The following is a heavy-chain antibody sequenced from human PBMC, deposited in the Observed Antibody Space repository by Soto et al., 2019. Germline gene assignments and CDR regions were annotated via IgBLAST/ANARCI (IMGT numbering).Heavy chain of an antibody. D-gene: IGHD6-19*01. V-gene: IGHV1-69*01. CDR1: GVSFNTYA. CDR2: IIPIFATA. Sequence: QVQLVQSGAEVKKPGSSVKVSCKASGVSFNTYAINWVRQAPGQGLEWMGGIIPIFATANYAQKFQGRVTITADESTSTAYMELSGPTSEDTAMYYCARGSHSPGIAVAGYFFWGQGTLVTVSS. J-gene: IGHJ4*02. CDR3: ARGSHSPGIAVAGYFF.